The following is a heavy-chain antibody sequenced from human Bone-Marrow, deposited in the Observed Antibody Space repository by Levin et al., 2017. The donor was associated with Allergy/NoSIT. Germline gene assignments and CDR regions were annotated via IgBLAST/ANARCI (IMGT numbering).Heavy chain of an antibody. CDR3: ARGPPVARTTIGFAGWFDP. CDR2: ISSNSGFM. J-gene: IGHJ5*02. D-gene: IGHD5-24*01. Sequence: GGSLRLSCAASGFIFSDYSMHWIRQAPGKGLEWVSSISSNSGFMYYRDSVKGRFTVSRDNAENSVYLQMHSLRADDTAVYYCARGPPVARTTIGFAGWFDPWGQGTLVTVSS. V-gene: IGHV3-21*01. CDR1: GFIFSDYS.